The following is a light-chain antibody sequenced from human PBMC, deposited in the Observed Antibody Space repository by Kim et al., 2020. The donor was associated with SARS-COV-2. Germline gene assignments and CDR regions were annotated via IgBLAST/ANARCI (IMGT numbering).Light chain of an antibody. CDR2: DVS. J-gene: IGLJ2*01. CDR3: SSYTSSSSVV. CDR1: SSDVGGYNY. Sequence: QSALTQPASVSGSPGQSITISCTGTSSDVGGYNYVSWYQQHPGKAPKLMIYDVSKRPSGVSNRFSGSKSGNTASLTISGLQAEDEGDYYCSSYTSSSSVVFGGGTQLTVL. V-gene: IGLV2-14*01.